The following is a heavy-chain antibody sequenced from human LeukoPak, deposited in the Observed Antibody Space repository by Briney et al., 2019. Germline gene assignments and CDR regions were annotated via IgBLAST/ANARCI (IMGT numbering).Heavy chain of an antibody. CDR3: ARDPIRGYYDSSGNIDY. V-gene: IGHV4-39*07. CDR2: IYYSGST. CDR1: GGSISSSSYY. Sequence: PSETLSLTCTVSGGSISSSSYYWGWIRQPPGKGLEWIGNIYYSGSTYYNPSLKSRVTISVDTSKNQFSLKLSSVTAADTAVYYCARDPIRGYYDSSGNIDYWGQGTLVTVSS. J-gene: IGHJ4*02. D-gene: IGHD3-22*01.